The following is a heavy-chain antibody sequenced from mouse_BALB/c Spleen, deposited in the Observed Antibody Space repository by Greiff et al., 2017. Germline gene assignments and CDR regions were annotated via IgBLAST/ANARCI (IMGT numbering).Heavy chain of an antibody. CDR1: GYTFTDYY. CDR3: ARSYYGSSPFAY. D-gene: IGHD1-1*01. CDR2: IYPGSGNT. J-gene: IGHJ3*01. V-gene: IGHV1-77*01. Sequence: QVQLQQSGAELARPGASVKLSCKASGYTFTDYYINWVKQRTGQGLEWIGEIYPGSGNTYYNEKFKGKATLTADKSSSTAYMQLSSLTSEDTAVYFCARSYYGSSPFAYWGQGTLVTVSA.